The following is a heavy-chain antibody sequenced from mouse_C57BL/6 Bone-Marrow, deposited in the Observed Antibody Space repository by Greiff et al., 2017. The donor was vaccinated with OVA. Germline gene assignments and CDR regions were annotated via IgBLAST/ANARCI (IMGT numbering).Heavy chain of an antibody. J-gene: IGHJ4*01. D-gene: IGHD3-2*02. CDR1: GFTFSDYY. Sequence: EVKVVESGGGLVQPGGSLKLSCAASGFTFSDYYMYWVRQTPEKRLEWVAYISNGGGSTYYPDTVKGRFTISRENAKNTLYLQMSRLKSEDTAMYYCARQLSPSMDYWGQGTSVTVSS. CDR2: ISNGGGST. V-gene: IGHV5-12*01. CDR3: ARQLSPSMDY.